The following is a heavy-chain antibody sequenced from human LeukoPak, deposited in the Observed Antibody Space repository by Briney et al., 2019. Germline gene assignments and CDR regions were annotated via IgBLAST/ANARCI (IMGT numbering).Heavy chain of an antibody. CDR1: GYTFTSYG. D-gene: IGHD3-10*01. CDR3: ARDLGVYYGSGSYYKAIGY. J-gene: IGHJ4*02. CDR2: ISAYNGNT. Sequence: ASVKVSCKASGYTFTSYGISWVRQAPGQGLEWMGWISAYNGNTNYAQKLQGRVTMTTDTSTSRAYMELRSLRSDDTAVYYCARDLGVYYGSGSYYKAIGYWGQGTLVTVSS. V-gene: IGHV1-18*01.